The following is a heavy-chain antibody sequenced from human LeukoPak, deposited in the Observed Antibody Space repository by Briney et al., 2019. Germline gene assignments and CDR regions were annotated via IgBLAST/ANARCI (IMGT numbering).Heavy chain of an antibody. Sequence: GGSLRLSCEGSAFIFSGHWMNWVRQAPGKGLEWVAVISYDGSNKYYADSVKGRFTISRDNSKNTLYLQMNSLRAEDTAVYYCAKVYLRYYYGMDVWGQGTTVTASS. J-gene: IGHJ6*02. V-gene: IGHV3-30*18. CDR2: ISYDGSNK. D-gene: IGHD2-21*01. CDR3: AKVYLRYYYGMDV. CDR1: AFIFSGHW.